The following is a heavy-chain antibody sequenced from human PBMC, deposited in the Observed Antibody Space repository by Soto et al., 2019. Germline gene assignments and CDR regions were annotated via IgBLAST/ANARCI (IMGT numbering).Heavy chain of an antibody. J-gene: IGHJ4*02. CDR2: ISGSGGNT. V-gene: IGHV3-23*01. Sequence: EVQLLETGGGLVQPGGSLRLSCEASGFTFNSYAMSWVRQAPGKGLEWVSAISGSGGNTYYADSVKGRFTISRDSSKSTLCLQMNSLGAEDTAVYYGAKDFGYYYGSGSLDYRGQGTLVTVS. CDR3: AKDFGYYYGSGSLDY. CDR1: GFTFNSYA. D-gene: IGHD3-10*01.